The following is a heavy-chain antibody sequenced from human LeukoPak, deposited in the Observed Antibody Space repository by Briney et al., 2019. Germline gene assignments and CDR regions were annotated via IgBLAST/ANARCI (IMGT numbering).Heavy chain of an antibody. CDR2: ISWNSGSI. J-gene: IGHJ3*02. D-gene: IGHD2-2*01. V-gene: IGHV3-9*01. CDR1: GFTFDDYA. CDR3: AKYRGCSSTSCYRSRDAFDI. Sequence: GGSLRLSCAASGFTFDDYAMHWVRQAPGKGLEWVSGISWNSGSIGYADSVKGRFTISRDNSENTLSLQMNNLRAEDTAVYYRAKYRGCSSTSCYRSRDAFDIWGQGTMVTVSS.